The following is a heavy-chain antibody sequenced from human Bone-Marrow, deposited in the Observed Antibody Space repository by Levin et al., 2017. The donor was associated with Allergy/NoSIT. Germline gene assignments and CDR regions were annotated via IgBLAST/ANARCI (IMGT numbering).Heavy chain of an antibody. D-gene: IGHD6-13*01. CDR3: AKDNRAAEVGSHPFYFDY. CDR2: ISGSGGRS. V-gene: IGHV3-23*01. Sequence: GGSLRLSCAASGFTFSNYAMSWVRQAPGKGLEWVSEISGSGGRSYHADSVKGRFTISRDNSENTLYLQMSNLRAEDTATYYCAKDNRAAEVGSHPFYFDYWGQGILVTVSS. CDR1: GFTFSNYA. J-gene: IGHJ4*02.